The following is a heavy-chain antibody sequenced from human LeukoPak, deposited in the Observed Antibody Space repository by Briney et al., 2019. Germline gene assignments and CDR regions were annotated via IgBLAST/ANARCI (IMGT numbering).Heavy chain of an antibody. CDR3: AREGHRMYYYESSDYRFDS. CDR1: GYTFTSYG. D-gene: IGHD3-22*01. CDR2: ISAYNGYT. Sequence: ASVKVSCKASGYTFTSYGISWVRQAPGQGLEWMGWISAYNGYTKYAQKFQGRVTMTRDTSTSTAYMELRSLRSDDTAVYFCAREGHRMYYYESSDYRFDSWGQGTLVTVSS. V-gene: IGHV1-18*01. J-gene: IGHJ4*02.